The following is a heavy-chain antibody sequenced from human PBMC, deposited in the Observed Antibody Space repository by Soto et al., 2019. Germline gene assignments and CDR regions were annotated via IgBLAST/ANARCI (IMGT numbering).Heavy chain of an antibody. CDR2: IKTKADGGTT. D-gene: IGHD1-26*01. CDR3: NNASGTYYDGEDY. V-gene: IGHV3-15*01. Sequence: PGGSLRLSCAASGFTFTKAWMSWVRQAPGKGLEWVGRIKTKADGGTTDYAAPAKGRFTISRDDSKNTLFLQMNTLKTEDKAVYYCNNASGTYYDGEDYWGQGTLVTVSS. CDR1: GFTFTKAW. J-gene: IGHJ4*02.